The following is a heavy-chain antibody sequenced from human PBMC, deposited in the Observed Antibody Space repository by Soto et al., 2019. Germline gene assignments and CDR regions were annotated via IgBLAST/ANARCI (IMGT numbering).Heavy chain of an antibody. CDR3: ARTATYYDILTGYRKAYYSDY. Sequence: GASVKVSCKASGYTFTSYGITWVRQAPGQGLEWMGWISVYNGNTNYAQKLQGRVTMTTDTSTSTAYMELRSLRSDDTAVYYCARTATYYDILTGYRKAYYSDYWGQGTLVTVSS. D-gene: IGHD3-9*01. CDR1: GYTFTSYG. V-gene: IGHV1-18*01. J-gene: IGHJ4*02. CDR2: ISVYNGNT.